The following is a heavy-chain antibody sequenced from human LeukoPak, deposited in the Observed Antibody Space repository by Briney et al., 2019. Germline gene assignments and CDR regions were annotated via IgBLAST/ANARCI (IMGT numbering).Heavy chain of an antibody. J-gene: IGHJ6*03. V-gene: IGHV4-39*01. CDR2: IYYSGST. CDR1: YGSINSASYY. Sequence: SETLSLTCIVSYGSINSASYYWAWIRQPPGKGLEWIGSIYYSGSTYYNPSLTSRVTITVDTSKNKFSLRLSSVTAADTAVYYCARQGYYYHYMDVWGKGTTVTVSS. CDR3: ARQGYYYHYMDV.